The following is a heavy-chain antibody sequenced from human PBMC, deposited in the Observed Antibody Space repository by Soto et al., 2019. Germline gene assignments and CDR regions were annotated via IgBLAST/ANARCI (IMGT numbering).Heavy chain of an antibody. D-gene: IGHD1-20*01. CDR3: ARLVTATRNYYYGMDV. CDR2: ISSSGSTI. CDR1: GFTFRDYY. Sequence: QVQLVESGGGLVKPGGSLRLSCAASGFTFRDYYLTWIRQAPGKGLEWLSYISSSGSTIYYADSVKGRFTISRDNAKNSLFLQMNSLRAEDTAVYYCARLVTATRNYYYGMDVWGQGTTFTVSS. J-gene: IGHJ6*02. V-gene: IGHV3-11*01.